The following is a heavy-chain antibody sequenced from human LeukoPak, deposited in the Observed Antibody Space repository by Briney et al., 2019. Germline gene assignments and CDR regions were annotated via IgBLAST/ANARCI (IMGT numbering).Heavy chain of an antibody. V-gene: IGHV3-23*01. CDR3: ARHDGSSFIYYVDH. D-gene: IGHD1-26*01. Sequence: GGSLRLSSAASGFSVSSRAMSWVRQAPGKGPEWVSTISNSGYNTWYADSVKGRFTISRDNSQNTLYLQMSSLRAEDTALYYCARHDGSSFIYYVDHWGQGALVTVSS. J-gene: IGHJ4*02. CDR2: ISNSGYNT. CDR1: GFSVSSRA.